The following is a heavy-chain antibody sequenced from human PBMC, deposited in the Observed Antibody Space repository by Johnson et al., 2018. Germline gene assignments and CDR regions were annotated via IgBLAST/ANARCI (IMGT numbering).Heavy chain of an antibody. V-gene: IGHV4-34*01. J-gene: IGHJ3*02. CDR2: INHSGST. CDR3: ARDPLTGYDSRAGAFDI. D-gene: IGHD3-22*01. CDR1: GGSFSGYY. Sequence: QVQLQQWGAGLLKPSETLSLTCAVYGGSFSGYYWSWIRQPPGKGLEWIGEINHSGSTNYNPSLKSRVTISVDTSKNQFSLKLRSVTAADTAVYYCARDPLTGYDSRAGAFDIWGQGTMVTVSS.